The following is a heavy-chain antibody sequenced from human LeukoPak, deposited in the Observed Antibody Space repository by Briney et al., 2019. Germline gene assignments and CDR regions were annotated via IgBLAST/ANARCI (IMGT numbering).Heavy chain of an antibody. CDR2: VHNVGST. J-gene: IGHJ4*02. CDR1: GVSTTNGIYY. Sequence: SETLSLTCTASGVSTTNGIYYWAWIRQPPGEGLEWIGSVHNVGSTYYNLSLRSRVTMSIDTSKNQFSLRLNSVTAADTAVYYCARHAEYNSGWHFYLDHWGQGILVTVSS. V-gene: IGHV4-39*01. CDR3: ARHAEYNSGWHFYLDH. D-gene: IGHD6-19*01.